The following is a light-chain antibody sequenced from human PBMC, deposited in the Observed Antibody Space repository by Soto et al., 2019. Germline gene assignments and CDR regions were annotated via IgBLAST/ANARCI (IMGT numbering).Light chain of an antibody. V-gene: IGLV1-44*01. Sequence: QSALTQPRSTSGTPGHRVTISCSGTRSNIGSSTVNWYQQLPGTAPKLLIYGDDQRPSGVPDRFSGSKSGTSVFLAISGLQSEDEADYYCTAWDNSLSAVVFGGGTKLTVL. CDR2: GDD. J-gene: IGLJ2*01. CDR3: TAWDNSLSAVV. CDR1: RSNIGSST.